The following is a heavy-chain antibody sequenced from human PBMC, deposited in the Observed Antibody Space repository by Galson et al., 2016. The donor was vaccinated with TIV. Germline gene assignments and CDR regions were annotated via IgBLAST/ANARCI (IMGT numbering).Heavy chain of an antibody. V-gene: IGHV6-1*01. J-gene: IGHJ6*02. Sequence: CAISGDSVSGITAAWNWVRQSPSRGLEWLGRTYYTSKWNTDYAVSVKGRIIIRPDTSMNQVSLQLSSVIPDDTAVYYCSRGNWNYGMGGAMDVWGRGTTVTVSS. CDR2: TYYTSKWNT. D-gene: IGHD1-7*01. CDR1: GDSVSGITAA. CDR3: SRGNWNYGMGGAMDV.